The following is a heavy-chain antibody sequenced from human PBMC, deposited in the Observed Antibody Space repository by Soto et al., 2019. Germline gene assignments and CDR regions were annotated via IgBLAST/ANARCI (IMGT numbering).Heavy chain of an antibody. CDR1: GGSVSSGSYY. CDR2: IYYSGST. Sequence: SETLSLTCTVSGGSVSSGSYYWSWIRQPPGKGLEWIGYIYYSGSTNYNPSLKSRVTISVDTSKNQFSLKLSSVTAADTAVYYCARDDRDSSGYVTYWGQGTLVTVSS. J-gene: IGHJ4*02. D-gene: IGHD3-22*01. V-gene: IGHV4-61*01. CDR3: ARDDRDSSGYVTY.